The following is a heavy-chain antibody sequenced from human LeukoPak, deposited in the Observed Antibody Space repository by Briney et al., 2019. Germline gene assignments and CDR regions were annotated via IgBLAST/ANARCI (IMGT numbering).Heavy chain of an antibody. D-gene: IGHD2-2*01. CDR3: ARICSSTSCSGY. Sequence: SETLSLTCTVSGGSISSSSYYWGWIRQPPGKGLEWIGSIYHSGSTYYNPSLKSRVTISVDTSKNQFSLKLSSVTAADTAVYYCARICSSTSCSGYWGQGTLVTVSS. CDR1: GGSISSSSYY. CDR2: IYHSGST. J-gene: IGHJ4*02. V-gene: IGHV4-39*07.